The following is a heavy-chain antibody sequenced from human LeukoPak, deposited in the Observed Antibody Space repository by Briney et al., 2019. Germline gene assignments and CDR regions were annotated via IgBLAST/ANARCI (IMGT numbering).Heavy chain of an antibody. CDR1: GGTFSSYA. J-gene: IGHJ6*02. D-gene: IGHD3-9*01. CDR3: ARGRLAVRYFDWLQLYYYGMDV. CDR2: IIPIFGTA. V-gene: IGHV1-69*13. Sequence: SVKVSCKASGGTFSSYAISWVRQAPGQGLEWMGGIIPIFGTANYAQKFQGRVTITADESTSTAYMELSSLRSGDTAVYYCARGRLAVRYFDWLQLYYYGMDVWGQGTTVTVSS.